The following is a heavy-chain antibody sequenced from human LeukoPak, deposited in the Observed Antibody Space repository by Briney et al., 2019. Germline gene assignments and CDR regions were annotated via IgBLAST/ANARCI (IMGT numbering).Heavy chain of an antibody. Sequence: GGSLRLSCAASGFTFSTYAMNWVRQAPGKGLEWVSAISASGGTTNYADSVKGRFTISRDNSKNTLYLQMNSLRAEDTALYYCAKDPYYDSSDFYYYFDYWGQGTLVTVSS. J-gene: IGHJ4*02. CDR3: AKDPYYDSSDFYYYFDY. D-gene: IGHD3-22*01. CDR2: ISASGGTT. CDR1: GFTFSTYA. V-gene: IGHV3-23*01.